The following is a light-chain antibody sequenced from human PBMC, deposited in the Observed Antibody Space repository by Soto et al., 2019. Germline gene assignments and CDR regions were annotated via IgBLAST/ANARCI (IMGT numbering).Light chain of an antibody. CDR3: QQYGNFPYT. V-gene: IGKV3-20*01. Sequence: EIVLTQSPGTLSLSPGERATLSCRASQSVTSDWLAWYRHKPGQAPRLLIYGASSRATGVPDRVSGSGSGTDFTRTINRLEPEDVAVYYCQQYGNFPYTFGQGTKLEIK. CDR1: QSVTSDW. CDR2: GAS. J-gene: IGKJ2*01.